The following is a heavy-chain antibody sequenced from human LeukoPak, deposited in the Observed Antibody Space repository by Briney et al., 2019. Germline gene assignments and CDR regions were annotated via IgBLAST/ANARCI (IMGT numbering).Heavy chain of an antibody. CDR3: ASSPKHYYYYMDV. Sequence: SETLSLTCAVYGGSFSGYYWSWIRQPPGKGLEWIGEINHSGSTNYNPSLKSRVTISVDRSKNQFSLKLSSVTAAVTAVYYCASSPKHYYYYMDVWGKGTTVTVSS. CDR2: INHSGST. J-gene: IGHJ6*03. V-gene: IGHV4-34*01. CDR1: GGSFSGYY.